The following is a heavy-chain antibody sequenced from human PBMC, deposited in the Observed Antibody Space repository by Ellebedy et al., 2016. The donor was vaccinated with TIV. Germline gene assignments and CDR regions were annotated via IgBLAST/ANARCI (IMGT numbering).Heavy chain of an antibody. V-gene: IGHV4-28*01. J-gene: IGHJ3*02. D-gene: IGHD3-22*01. CDR1: GSSLSSSNW. CDR3: SLSSGGEAFDI. CDR2: IYYSGST. Sequence: MPSDTLSLTCAVSGSSLSSSNWWGWIRQPPGKGLEWIGYIYYSGSTYYNPSLKSRVTMSVDTSKNQFSLKLSSVTAVDTAVYYCSLSSGGEAFDIWGQGTMVTVSS.